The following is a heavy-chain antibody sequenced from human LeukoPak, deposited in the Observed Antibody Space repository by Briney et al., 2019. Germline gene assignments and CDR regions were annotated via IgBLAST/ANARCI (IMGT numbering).Heavy chain of an antibody. CDR1: GFTFSSYY. V-gene: IGHV3-74*01. D-gene: IGHD6-19*01. J-gene: IGHJ4*02. CDR3: ARVVAGYYFDY. Sequence: GGSLRLSCAASGFTFSSYYMHWVRQVPGKGLVWVSRINSDGTATTYADSVKGRFTISRDNAKNSLYLQMNSLRAEDTAVYYCARVVAGYYFDYWGQGTLVTVSS. CDR2: INSDGTAT.